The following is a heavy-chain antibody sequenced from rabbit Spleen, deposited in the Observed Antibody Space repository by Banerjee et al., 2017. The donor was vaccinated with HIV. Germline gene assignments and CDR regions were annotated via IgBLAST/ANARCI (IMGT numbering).Heavy chain of an antibody. D-gene: IGHD1-1*01. CDR1: GVSFSGDSY. J-gene: IGHJ6*01. CDR3: ARDTSSSFSSYGMDL. Sequence: EQLEESGGGLVKPEGSLTLTCKASGVSFSGDSYMCWVRQAPGKGLEWIACIDTGSSGFTYFANWAKGRFTISKTSSTTVTLQMTSLTAADTATYFCARDTSSSFSSYGMDLWGPGTLVTVS. V-gene: IGHV1S45*01. CDR2: IDTGSSGFT.